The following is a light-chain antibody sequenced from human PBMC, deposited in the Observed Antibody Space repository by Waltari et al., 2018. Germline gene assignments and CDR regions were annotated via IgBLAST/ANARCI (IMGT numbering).Light chain of an antibody. CDR2: DDI. CDR1: NIGTKT. J-gene: IGLJ2*01. V-gene: IGLV3-21*03. CDR3: QVWDIDSDPSVV. Sequence: SYVLTQPPSVSVAPGRTARITCGGNNIGTKTAHWYQQKPGQAPVMVVYDDIDRPSGIPERFSGSNSGNTATLIINRVEAGDEVDYYCQVWDIDSDPSVVFGGGTKLTVL.